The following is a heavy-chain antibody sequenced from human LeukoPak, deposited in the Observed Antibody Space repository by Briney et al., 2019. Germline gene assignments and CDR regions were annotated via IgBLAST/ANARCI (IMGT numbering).Heavy chain of an antibody. CDR1: GFSCSNYG. CDR2: ISYDGKSQ. J-gene: IGHJ4*02. V-gene: IGHV3-30*18. CDR3: AKGTDMVRGVRFDY. D-gene: IGHD3-10*01. Sequence: GGSLRLSCAASGFSCSNYGMHWVRQAPGKGLEWVAMISYDGKSQHYGDSVKGRFTISRDNSKNTLYLQMNSLRAEDTAVYYCAKGTDMVRGVRFDYWGQGTLVTVSS.